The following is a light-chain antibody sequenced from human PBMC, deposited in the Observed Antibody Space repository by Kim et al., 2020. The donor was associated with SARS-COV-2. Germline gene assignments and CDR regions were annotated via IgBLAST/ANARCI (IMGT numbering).Light chain of an antibody. J-gene: IGLJ3*02. CDR1: SANIGSNY. CDR3: AAWDDSLSGAV. V-gene: IGLV1-47*01. Sequence: GQRDTISGTGSSANIGSNYVNWYQKSPGTAPKLLIYRNKQRPSGVPDRFSGSKSGTSASLAISGLRSEDEADYYCAAWDDSLSGAVFGGGTQLTVL. CDR2: RNK.